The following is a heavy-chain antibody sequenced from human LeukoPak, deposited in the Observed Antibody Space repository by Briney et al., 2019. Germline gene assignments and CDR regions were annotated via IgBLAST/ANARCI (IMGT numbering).Heavy chain of an antibody. V-gene: IGHV1-69*02. D-gene: IGHD3-10*01. CDR2: LGIA. Sequence: LGIANYAQKFQGRVTITADKSTSTAYMELSSLRSEDTAVYYCAIDYYGSGSYYLQHFDYWGQGTLVTVSS. J-gene: IGHJ4*02. CDR3: AIDYYGSGSYYLQHFDY.